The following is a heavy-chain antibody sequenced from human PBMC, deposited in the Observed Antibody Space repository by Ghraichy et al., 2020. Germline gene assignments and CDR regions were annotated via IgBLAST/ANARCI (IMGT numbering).Heavy chain of an antibody. J-gene: IGHJ4*02. CDR2: INQDGSEK. CDR1: GFTFSTYW. D-gene: IGHD1-26*01. Sequence: GGSLRLSCAGSGFTFSTYWMTWVRQAPGKGLEWVANINQDGSEKYYVDSVKGRFTISRDNAKNSLYLQMNSLRAEDTAVYYCARGRPMGVGATALVRGYWGQGTLVTVSS. V-gene: IGHV3-7*03. CDR3: ARGRPMGVGATALVRGY.